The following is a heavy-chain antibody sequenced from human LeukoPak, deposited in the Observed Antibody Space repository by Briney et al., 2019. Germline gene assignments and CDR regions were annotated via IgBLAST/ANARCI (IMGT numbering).Heavy chain of an antibody. V-gene: IGHV5-51*01. CDR3: ATTLYSRIYGDAFEI. J-gene: IGHJ3*02. Sequence: GESVKISCQGSGYSFTTYWIGWVRQMPGKGLEWMGIIYPGDSETRYSPSFQGQVTISADKSISTAYLQWSSLKASDTAKYYCATTLYSRIYGDAFEIWGEGTMVTVSS. CDR2: IYPGDSET. D-gene: IGHD1-26*01. CDR1: GYSFTTYW.